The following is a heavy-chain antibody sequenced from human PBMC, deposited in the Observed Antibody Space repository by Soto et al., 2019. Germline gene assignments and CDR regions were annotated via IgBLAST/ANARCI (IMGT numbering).Heavy chain of an antibody. D-gene: IGHD3-3*01. CDR2: ISYDGSNK. CDR1: GFTFSSYG. V-gene: IGHV3-30*18. Sequence: PGGSLRLSCAASGFTFSSYGMHWVRQAPGKGLEWVAVISYDGSNKYYADSVKGRFTISRDNSKNTLYLQMNSLRAEDTAVYYCAKDQLKRLRFLEWNNYGMDVWGQGTTVTVSS. J-gene: IGHJ6*02. CDR3: AKDQLKRLRFLEWNNYGMDV.